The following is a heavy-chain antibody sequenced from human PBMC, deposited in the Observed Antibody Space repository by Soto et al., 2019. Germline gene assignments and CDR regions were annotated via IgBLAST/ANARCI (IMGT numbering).Heavy chain of an antibody. Sequence: EVQLLESGGGLVQPGGSLRLSCAASGFTFSSYAMSWVRQAPGKGLEWVSAISGSGGSTYYADSVKGRFTISRDNSKNTLYLQMNSLRAEDTAVYYCAKDLFIVLVIAIPHDAFDIWGQGTMVTVSS. CDR3: AKDLFIVLVIAIPHDAFDI. D-gene: IGHD2-21*01. J-gene: IGHJ3*02. CDR1: GFTFSSYA. CDR2: ISGSGGST. V-gene: IGHV3-23*01.